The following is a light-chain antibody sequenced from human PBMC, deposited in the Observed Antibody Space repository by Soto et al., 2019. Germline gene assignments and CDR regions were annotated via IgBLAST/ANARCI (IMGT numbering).Light chain of an antibody. J-gene: IGKJ5*01. CDR1: QTTSPKY. Sequence: EIELTQSPGTLSLSPGESATLSCRVSQTTSPKYVAWYQQRRGLAPRLLVYGASKRAAGIPDRFRGRGSGSEFRLTISGLEPEYFAVYFCQHFGSSPPVIFGQGTRL. V-gene: IGKV3-20*01. CDR2: GAS. CDR3: QHFGSSPPVI.